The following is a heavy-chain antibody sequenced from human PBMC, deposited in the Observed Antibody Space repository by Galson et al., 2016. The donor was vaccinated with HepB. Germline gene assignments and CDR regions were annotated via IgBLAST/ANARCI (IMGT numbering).Heavy chain of an antibody. Sequence: EPLSLTCAVSDGSITNNYWWSWVRQSPGKGLEWIGEIYQTGTAHYNPSFTSRATISVDKSKNQISLRLVSVTAADTAVYYCTRGTLGTVATMAFDYWGQGTLVSVTS. CDR2: IYQTGTA. J-gene: IGHJ4*02. D-gene: IGHD4/OR15-4a*01. CDR1: DGSITNNYW. CDR3: TRGTLGTVATMAFDY. V-gene: IGHV4-4*02.